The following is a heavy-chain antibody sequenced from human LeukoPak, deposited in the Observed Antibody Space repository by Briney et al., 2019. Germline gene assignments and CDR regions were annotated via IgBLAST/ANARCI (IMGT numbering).Heavy chain of an antibody. V-gene: IGHV1-69*13. J-gene: IGHJ4*02. CDR1: GCTFSSYA. CDR2: IIPIFGTA. Sequence: ASVNVSCKASGCTFSSYAISWVRQAPGQGLEWMGGIIPIFGTANYAQKFQGRVTITADESTSTAYMELSSLRSEDTAVYYCARSGAYYYGSSGYCHQWGEGTLVTVSS. CDR3: ARSGAYYYGSSGYCHQ. D-gene: IGHD3-22*01.